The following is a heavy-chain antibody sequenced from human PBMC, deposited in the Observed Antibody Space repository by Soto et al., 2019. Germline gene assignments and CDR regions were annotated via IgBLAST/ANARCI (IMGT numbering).Heavy chain of an antibody. V-gene: IGHV1-69*12. Sequence: QVQLVQSGAEVKKPGSSVKVSCKASGGTFSSYAISWVRQAPGQGLEWMGGIIPIFGTANYAQKFQGRVTITADESTSRAYMELSSLRSEDTAVYSCARARYGDYDSSPTDYWGQGTLVTVSS. CDR1: GGTFSSYA. D-gene: IGHD3-22*01. CDR2: IIPIFGTA. J-gene: IGHJ4*02. CDR3: ARARYGDYDSSPTDY.